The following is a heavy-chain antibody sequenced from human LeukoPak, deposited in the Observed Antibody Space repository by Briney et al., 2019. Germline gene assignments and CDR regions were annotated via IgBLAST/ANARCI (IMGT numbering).Heavy chain of an antibody. CDR3: ARDSPDTVTTSPFDY. CDR2: ISYDGSNK. V-gene: IGHV3-30*04. D-gene: IGHD4-17*01. J-gene: IGHJ4*02. Sequence: GRSLRLSCAASGFTFSSYAMHWVRQAPGKGLEWVAVISYDGSNKYYADSVKGRFTISRDNSKNTLYLQMNSLRAEDTAVYYCARDSPDTVTTSPFDYWGQGTLVTVSS. CDR1: GFTFSSYA.